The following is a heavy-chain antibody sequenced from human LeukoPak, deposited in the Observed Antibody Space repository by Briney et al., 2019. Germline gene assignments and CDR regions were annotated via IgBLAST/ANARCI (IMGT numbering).Heavy chain of an antibody. V-gene: IGHV1-69*02. Sequence: GASVKVSCKASGGAFSSYTISWVRQAPGQGLEWMGRIIPILGIAIYAQKFQGRVTITADKSTSTAYMELSSLRSEDTAVYYCARGPTSIFGVVNIGNYYYYYMDVWGKGTTVTVSS. CDR2: IIPILGIA. CDR3: ARGPTSIFGVVNIGNYYYYYMDV. D-gene: IGHD3-3*01. J-gene: IGHJ6*03. CDR1: GGAFSSYT.